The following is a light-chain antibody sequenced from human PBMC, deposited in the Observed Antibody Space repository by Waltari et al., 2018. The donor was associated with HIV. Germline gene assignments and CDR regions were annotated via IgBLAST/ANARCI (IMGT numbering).Light chain of an antibody. CDR2: NVN. CDR3: SSYTSSGPRYVL. CDR1: SGDVGGYNF. V-gene: IGLV2-14*03. J-gene: IGLJ2*01. Sequence: QSALTQPASVSGSPGQSITISCTGTSGDVGGYNFFSWYQTHPGKAPKHIIYNVNSRPSGVSIRFSGSRSANTASLTISGLQAEDEADYFCSSYTSSGPRYVLFGGGTRLTVL.